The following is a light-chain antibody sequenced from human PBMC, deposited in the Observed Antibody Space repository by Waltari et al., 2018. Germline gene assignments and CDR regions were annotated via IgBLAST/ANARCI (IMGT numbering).Light chain of an antibody. J-gene: IGKJ4*01. Sequence: DVQLTQSPSSLSASVGDSVTITCRASQYVNKYLNWYQHIPGEAPKLLIYDTSNLQAGVPSRFSGSGHGTDFSFTISSLQPEDIGTYYCQQYHHLPLTFAGGTKVAVK. CDR1: QYVNKY. V-gene: IGKV1-33*01. CDR2: DTS. CDR3: QQYHHLPLT.